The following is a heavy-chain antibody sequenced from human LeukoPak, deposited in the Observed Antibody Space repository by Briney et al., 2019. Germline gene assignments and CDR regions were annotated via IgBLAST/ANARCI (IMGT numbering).Heavy chain of an antibody. D-gene: IGHD2-2*02. CDR3: ARAEGYYTQFDY. V-gene: IGHV4-30-2*01. Sequence: KSSETLSLTRTVSGGSISSGDYYWSWIRQPPGKGLEWIGYIYHSGSIYYNPSLKSRVTISVDRSKNQFSLNLSSVTAADTAMYYCARAEGYYTQFDYWGQGTLVTVSS. CDR2: IYHSGSI. J-gene: IGHJ4*02. CDR1: GGSISSGDYY.